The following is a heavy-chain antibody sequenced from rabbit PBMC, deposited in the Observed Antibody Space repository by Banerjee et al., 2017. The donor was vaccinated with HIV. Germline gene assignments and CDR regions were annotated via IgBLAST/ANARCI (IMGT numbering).Heavy chain of an antibody. CDR3: ARDATGSRPVYFNL. D-gene: IGHD4-2*01. CDR2: INTSSGNT. J-gene: IGHJ4*01. CDR1: GFDLSNYYY. Sequence: QSLEESGGDLVKPGASLILTCKASGFDLSNYYYMCWVRQAPGKGLEWIGCINTSSGNTVYASWAKGRFTISETSSTVTLQMTSLTAADTATYFCARDATGSRPVYFNLWGPGTLVTVS. V-gene: IGHV1S40*01.